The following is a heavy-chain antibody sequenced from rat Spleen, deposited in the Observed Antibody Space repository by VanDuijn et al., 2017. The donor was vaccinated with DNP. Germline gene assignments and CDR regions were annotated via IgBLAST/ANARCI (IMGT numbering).Heavy chain of an antibody. J-gene: IGHJ2*01. D-gene: IGHD3-1*01. CDR1: GFTFSDYY. V-gene: IGHV5-22*01. CDR3: TRHRFPLYHFDF. CDR2: IIYEGGST. Sequence: EVQLVESGGGSVQPGGSLRLSCAASGFTFSDYYMAWVRQAPRKGLEWVASIIYEGGSTYYGDSVKGRFTLSRDNARNTLYLQMNSLRSEDTATYYCTRHRFPLYHFDFWGQGVMVTVSS.